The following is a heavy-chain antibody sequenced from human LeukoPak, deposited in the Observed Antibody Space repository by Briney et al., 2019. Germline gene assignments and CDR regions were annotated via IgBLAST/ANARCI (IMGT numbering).Heavy chain of an antibody. D-gene: IGHD5-18*01. CDR2: IYYSGST. J-gene: IGHJ4*02. Sequence: PSETLSLTCTVSGGSISSSSYYWGWIRQPPGKGLEWIGSIYYSGSTYYNPSLKSRVTISVDTSKNQFSLKLSSVTAADTAVYYCARRQSGYSYGYFDYWGQGTLVTVSS. CDR3: ARRQSGYSYGYFDY. CDR1: GGSISSSSYY. V-gene: IGHV4-39*07.